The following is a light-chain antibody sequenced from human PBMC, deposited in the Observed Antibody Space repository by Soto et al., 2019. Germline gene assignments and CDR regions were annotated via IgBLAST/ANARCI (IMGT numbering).Light chain of an antibody. V-gene: IGKV3-15*01. Sequence: EIVTTQSPATLSVSPGERATLSCRASQSVSSNLAWYQQKPGQAPRLLIYGASTRATGIPARFSGSGSGTEFTLTISSLQSEDFAVCYCQQYNNWPPTFGQGTKV. CDR1: QSVSSN. J-gene: IGKJ1*01. CDR2: GAS. CDR3: QQYNNWPPT.